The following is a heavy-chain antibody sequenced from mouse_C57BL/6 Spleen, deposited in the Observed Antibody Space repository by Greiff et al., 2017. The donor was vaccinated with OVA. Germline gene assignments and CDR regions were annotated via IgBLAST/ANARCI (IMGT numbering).Heavy chain of an antibody. CDR3: GRGTTVAPYYDY. V-gene: IGHV1-54*01. CDR1: GYAFTNYL. D-gene: IGHD1-1*01. CDR2: INPGSGGT. Sequence: QVQLQQSGAELVRPGTSVKVSCKASGYAFTNYLMEWVKQRPGQGLEWIGVINPGSGGTNYNEKFKGKATLTADKSSSTAYMQLSSLTSEDSAVSFCGRGTTVAPYYDYWGQGTTLTVSA. J-gene: IGHJ2*01.